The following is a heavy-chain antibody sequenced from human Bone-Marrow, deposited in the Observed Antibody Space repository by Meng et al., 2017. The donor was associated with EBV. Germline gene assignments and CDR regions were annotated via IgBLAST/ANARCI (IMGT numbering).Heavy chain of an antibody. CDR2: LIPMSGAP. J-gene: IGHJ4*02. V-gene: IGHV1-69*01. Sequence: QVQVVKSGAAGKKSGSSVKVSCWTSGGTFNSDAVSWVRQAPGQGLEWMGGLIPMSGAPHYAQKFQGRVTITADESTSTHYMDLSNLRSDDTAMYYCAGESGRGFTPDYWGQGTLVTVSS. D-gene: IGHD3-10*01. CDR1: GGTFNSDA. CDR3: AGESGRGFTPDY.